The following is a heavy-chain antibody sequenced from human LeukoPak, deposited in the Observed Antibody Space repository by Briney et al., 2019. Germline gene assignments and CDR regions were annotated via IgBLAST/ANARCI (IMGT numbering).Heavy chain of an antibody. J-gene: IGHJ4*02. CDR3: ARQGGSGYFDY. CDR2: MYYSGST. D-gene: IGHD5-12*01. Sequence: SETLSLTCTVSGGSISSYYWSWIRQPPGKGLEWIGYMYYSGSTNYNPSLKSRVTISVDTSKNQFSLKLSSVTAADTAMYYCARQGGSGYFDYWGQGTLVTVSS. V-gene: IGHV4-59*08. CDR1: GGSISSYY.